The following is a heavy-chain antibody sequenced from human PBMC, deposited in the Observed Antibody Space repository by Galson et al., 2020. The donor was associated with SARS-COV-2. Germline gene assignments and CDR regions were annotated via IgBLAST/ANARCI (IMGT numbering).Heavy chain of an antibody. CDR1: GYSFTSYW. J-gene: IGHJ6*02. CDR2: IDPSDSYT. D-gene: IGHD4-17*01. Sequence: HGESLKISCKGSGYSFTSYWISWVRQMPGKGLEWMGRIDPSDSYTNYSPSFQGHVTISADKSISTAYLQWSSLKASDTAMYYCAGERGGINYGATKRLGYYYGMDVWGQGTTVTVSS. V-gene: IGHV5-10-1*01. CDR3: AGERGGINYGATKRLGYYYGMDV.